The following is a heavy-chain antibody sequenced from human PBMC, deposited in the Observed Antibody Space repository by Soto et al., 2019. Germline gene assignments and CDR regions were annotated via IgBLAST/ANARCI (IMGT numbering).Heavy chain of an antibody. CDR2: IRSKAYGGTT. D-gene: IGHD3-3*01. CDR1: GFTFGDYA. Sequence: PGGSLRLSCTASGFTFGDYAMSWFRQAPGKGLEWVGFIRSKAYGGTTEYAASVKGRFTISRDDSKSIAYLQMNSLKTEDTAVYYCTRERPYYDFWSGYRDAFDIWGQGTMVTRLL. V-gene: IGHV3-49*03. CDR3: TRERPYYDFWSGYRDAFDI. J-gene: IGHJ3*02.